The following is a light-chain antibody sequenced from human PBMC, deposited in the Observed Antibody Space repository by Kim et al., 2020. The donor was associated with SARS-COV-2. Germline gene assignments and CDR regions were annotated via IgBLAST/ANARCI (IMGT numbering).Light chain of an antibody. CDR2: LAS. Sequence: DIQMTQSPSTLSASVGDRVTITCRASENIGTWLAWYQQKPGRAPSLLIYLASTLESGVPSRFSGTGSGTEFSLSITSLQPDDFATYYYHHNGRFPYTVDLGTKPEI. J-gene: IGKJ2*01. CDR1: ENIGTW. CDR3: HHNGRFPYT. V-gene: IGKV1-5*03.